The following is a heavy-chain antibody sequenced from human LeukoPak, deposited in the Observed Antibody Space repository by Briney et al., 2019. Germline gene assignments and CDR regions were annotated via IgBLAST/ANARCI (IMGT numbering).Heavy chain of an antibody. J-gene: IGHJ2*01. Sequence: SETQSLTCAVSGGSITNGGYSWSWIRQPPGKGLEWIGYISHSGSTYYKPSLKSRVTISVDRSKNQFSLKLTSVTAADTAVYYCARYSSTWPYWYLDLWGRGTLVTVSS. CDR1: GGSITNGGYS. CDR2: ISHSGST. CDR3: ARYSSTWPYWYLDL. V-gene: IGHV4-30-2*01. D-gene: IGHD6-13*01.